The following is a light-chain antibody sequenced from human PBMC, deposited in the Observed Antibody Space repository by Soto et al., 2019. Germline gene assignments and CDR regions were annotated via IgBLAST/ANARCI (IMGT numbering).Light chain of an antibody. CDR1: SSDVGGYNY. CDR2: EVS. J-gene: IGLJ1*01. V-gene: IGLV2-14*01. Sequence: QSVLTQPASVSGFPGQSITISCTGTSSDVGGYNYVSWYQQHPGKAPKLMIYEVSNRPSGVSNRFSGSKSGSTASLTISGLQAEDEADYYCSSYTSSTTLNVFGTGTKLTVL. CDR3: SSYTSSTTLNV.